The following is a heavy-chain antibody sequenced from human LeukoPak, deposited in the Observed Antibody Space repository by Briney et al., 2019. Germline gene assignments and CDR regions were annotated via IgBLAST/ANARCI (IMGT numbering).Heavy chain of an antibody. Sequence: DSVKGRFTISRDISKNTLYLQMNSLKTGDTAVYYCTTNIVVVVAATFYYFDYWGQGTLVTVSS. J-gene: IGHJ4*02. V-gene: IGHV3-30*07. D-gene: IGHD2-15*01. CDR3: TTNIVVVVAATFYYFDY.